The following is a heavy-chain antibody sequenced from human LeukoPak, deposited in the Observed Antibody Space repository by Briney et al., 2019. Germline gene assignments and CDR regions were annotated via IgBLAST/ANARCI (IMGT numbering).Heavy chain of an antibody. J-gene: IGHJ4*02. CDR3: VRRAVSGEEALDFDY. D-gene: IGHD6-19*01. CDR1: GFTFSAHS. CDR2: ISSRSFYI. V-gene: IGHV3-21*01. Sequence: GGSLRLSCAASGFTFSAHSMNWVRQAPGKGLEWVASISSRSFYIYYGGSVKGRFTVSRDNARNSVYLQMNSLRVEDTAVYYCVRRAVSGEEALDFDYWGQGTLVTVS.